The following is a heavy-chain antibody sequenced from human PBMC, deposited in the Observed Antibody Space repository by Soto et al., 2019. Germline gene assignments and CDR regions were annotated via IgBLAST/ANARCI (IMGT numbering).Heavy chain of an antibody. V-gene: IGHV4-4*02. CDR3: ARKGARSSWGFVY. D-gene: IGHD6-13*01. CDR1: SGSISSSNW. J-gene: IGHJ4*02. CDR2: IYHSGST. Sequence: QVQLQESGPGLVKPSGTLSLTCAVSSGSISSSNWWSWVRQPPGKGLEWIGEIYHSGSTNYNPSLKSRVTISVDKSKTPFSLKPSSVTAADTAVYYCARKGARSSWGFVYWGQGTLVTVTS.